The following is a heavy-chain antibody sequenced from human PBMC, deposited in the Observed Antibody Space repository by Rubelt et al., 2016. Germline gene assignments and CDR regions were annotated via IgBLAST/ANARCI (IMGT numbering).Heavy chain of an antibody. CDR1: GFTVSSNY. D-gene: IGHD6-13*01. CDR2: IYSGGST. V-gene: IGHV3-66*02. Sequence: SRGGLVQPGGSLRVSCAASGFTVSSNYMSWVRQAPGKGLEWVSVIYSGGSTYYADSVKGRFTISRDNSKNTLYLQMNSLRAEDTAVYYCAREHVGYSSLDVWGQGTTVTVSS. J-gene: IGHJ6*02. CDR3: AREHVGYSSLDV.